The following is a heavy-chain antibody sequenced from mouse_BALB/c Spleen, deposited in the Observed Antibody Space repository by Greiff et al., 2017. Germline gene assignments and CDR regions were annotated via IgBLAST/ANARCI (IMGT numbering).Heavy chain of an antibody. CDR1: GFTFSSYA. V-gene: IGHV5-6-5*01. D-gene: IGHD2-10*02. CDR3: ASLEYGNPWFAY. CDR2: ISSGGST. Sequence: EVQVVESGGGLVKPGGSLKLSCAASGFTFSSYAMSWVRQTPEKRLEWVASISSGGSTYYPDSVKGRFTISRDNARNILYLQMSSLRSEDTAMYYCASLEYGNPWFAYWGQGTLVTVSA. J-gene: IGHJ3*01.